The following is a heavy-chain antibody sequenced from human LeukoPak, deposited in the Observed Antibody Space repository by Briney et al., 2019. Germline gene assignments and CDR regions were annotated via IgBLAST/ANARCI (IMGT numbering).Heavy chain of an antibody. CDR1: GFTFSNYW. D-gene: IGHD6-6*01. CDR3: ARDDAATARASGMDV. V-gene: IGHV3-7*01. Sequence: GGSLRLSCAASGFTFSNYWMSWVRQAPGKGLEWVANIKQDGSEKYYADSLKGRFTISRDNAKNSLYLQMNSLRGEDTAVYYCARDDAATARASGMDVWGKGTTVTVSS. CDR2: IKQDGSEK. J-gene: IGHJ6*04.